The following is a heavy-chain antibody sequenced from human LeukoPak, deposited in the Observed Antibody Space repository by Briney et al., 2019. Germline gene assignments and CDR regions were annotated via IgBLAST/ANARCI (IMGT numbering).Heavy chain of an antibody. CDR3: AKDYGDYSGYFQH. D-gene: IGHD4-17*01. J-gene: IGHJ1*01. CDR1: GFTFDDYA. V-gene: IGHV3-9*01. Sequence: HTGGSLRLSCAASGFTFDDYAMLWVRQAPGRGLEWVSGISWNSGSIGYADSVKGRFTISRDNAKNSLYLQMNSLRAEDTALYYCAKDYGDYSGYFQHWGQGTLVTVSS. CDR2: ISWNSGSI.